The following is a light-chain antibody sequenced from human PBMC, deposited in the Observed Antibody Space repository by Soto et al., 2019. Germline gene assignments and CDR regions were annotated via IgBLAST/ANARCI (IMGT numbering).Light chain of an antibody. Sequence: DIQMTQSPSSLSASVRGRVTITCRASQNIGNYLNWYQQTPGKAPRLLISTSSSLQSGVPSRFNGSRPGADFTLSNRSLQPEDSATYYCQQGFSTPICLGQGTRLEIK. J-gene: IGKJ5*01. CDR2: TSS. CDR1: QNIGNY. V-gene: IGKV1-39*01. CDR3: QQGFSTPIC.